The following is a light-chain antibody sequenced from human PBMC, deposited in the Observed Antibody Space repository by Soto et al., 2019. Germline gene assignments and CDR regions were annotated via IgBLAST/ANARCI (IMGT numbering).Light chain of an antibody. V-gene: IGKV3-20*01. CDR1: QSVSSSY. Sequence: ETVFTQSPGTLSLSPGERATLSCRASQSVSSSYLAWYQQKPGQAPRLLIYGTSSRATGIPDRFSGSGSGTDFTLTISRLEPEDFAVYYCQQHDHSPRTFGQGTKVDIK. J-gene: IGKJ1*01. CDR3: QQHDHSPRT. CDR2: GTS.